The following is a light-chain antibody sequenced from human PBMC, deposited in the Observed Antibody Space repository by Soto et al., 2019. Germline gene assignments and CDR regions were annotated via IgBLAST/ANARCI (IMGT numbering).Light chain of an antibody. J-gene: IGKJ1*01. CDR2: AAS. V-gene: IGKV1-39*01. CDR1: QSISSY. Sequence: DIQMTQSPSSLSASVGDRVTITCRASQSISSYLIWHQQKPGKAPNLLIYAASSLQSGVPSRFSGSGSGTDCTLTISSLQPEDFATYYCQQSFSTPWTFGQGTKVDIK. CDR3: QQSFSTPWT.